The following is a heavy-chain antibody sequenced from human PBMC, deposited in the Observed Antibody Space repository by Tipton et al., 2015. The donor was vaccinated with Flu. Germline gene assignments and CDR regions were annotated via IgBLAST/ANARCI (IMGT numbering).Heavy chain of an antibody. J-gene: IGHJ5*02. D-gene: IGHD2-21*02. CDR2: INPNSGGT. CDR1: GYTFTGYY. Sequence: QSGPEVKKPGASVKVSCKASGYTFTGYYMHWVRQAPGQGLEWLGWINPNSGGTNYAQKFQGWVTMTRDTSISPAYMELSRLRSDDSSVYYGARALSGGDFDWFAPWGQGPLVTVSS. CDR3: ARALSGGDFDWFAP. V-gene: IGHV1-2*04.